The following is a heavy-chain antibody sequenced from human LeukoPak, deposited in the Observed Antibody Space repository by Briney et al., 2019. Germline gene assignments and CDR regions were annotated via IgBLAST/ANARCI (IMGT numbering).Heavy chain of an antibody. J-gene: IGHJ3*02. CDR2: IRSDGSDA. V-gene: IGHV3-74*01. CDR1: GFTFSDTW. CDR3: AKAGSYYAFDI. Sequence: GGSLRLSCAASGFTFSDTWMHWVRQVPGKGLVWVSRIRSDGSDARYAESVKGRFTISRDNAKNTLYLQMNSLRAEDTAVYYCAKAGSYYAFDIWGQGTMVTVSS. D-gene: IGHD3-10*01.